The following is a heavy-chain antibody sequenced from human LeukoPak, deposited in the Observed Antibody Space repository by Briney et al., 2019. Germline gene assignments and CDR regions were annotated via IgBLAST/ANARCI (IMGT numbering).Heavy chain of an antibody. CDR1: GFTFSGYY. CDR2: IYSGGST. Sequence: GGSLRLSCAASGFTFSGYYMTWVRQAPGKGLEWVSVIYSGGSTYYADSGKGRFTISRDNSKNTLYLQMNSLRAEDTAVYYCARDLEGPFDYWGQGTLVTVSS. CDR3: ARDLEGPFDY. V-gene: IGHV3-66*02. J-gene: IGHJ4*02.